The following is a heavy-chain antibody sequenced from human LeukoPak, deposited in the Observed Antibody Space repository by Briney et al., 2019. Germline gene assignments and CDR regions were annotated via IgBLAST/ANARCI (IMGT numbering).Heavy chain of an antibody. CDR3: ANLGSGSSPIIDFDY. CDR2: INTRSGDA. D-gene: IGHD3-10*01. V-gene: IGHV1-18*01. J-gene: IGHJ4*02. Sequence: ASVKVSCKTSGYTFTNYGIAWVRHAPGQGLEWMGWINTRSGDAQRAHSLQARVTMTRDTSTSTVYMELSSLRSEDTAIYYCANLGSGSSPIIDFDYWGQGTLVTVSS. CDR1: GYTFTNYG.